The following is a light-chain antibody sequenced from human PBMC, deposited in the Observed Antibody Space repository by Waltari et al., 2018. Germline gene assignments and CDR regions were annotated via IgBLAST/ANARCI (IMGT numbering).Light chain of an antibody. CDR1: SSDVGAYNY. CDR3: SSYTGSTNKLYV. Sequence: QSALTQPPSASGSPGQSVAISCTGTSSDVGAYNYVSWYQQHPGKAPKLIIYDVTRRPSGVPFRFSGSKSGNTASRTVSGLQADDEADYHCSSYTGSTNKLYVFGTGTKVTVL. CDR2: DVT. V-gene: IGLV2-8*01. J-gene: IGLJ1*01.